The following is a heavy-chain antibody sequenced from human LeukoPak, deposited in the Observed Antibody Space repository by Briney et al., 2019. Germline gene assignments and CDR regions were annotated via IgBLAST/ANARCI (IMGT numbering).Heavy chain of an antibody. CDR1: GGSISNYY. J-gene: IGHJ4*02. Sequence: SETLSLTCTVSGGSISNYYWSWIRQTPEKGLEWIGYIYYSGSTNYNPSLKSRVTISVDTSKNQFSLKVSSVTAADTAVYYCAREGYSSSLDYWGQGTLVTVSS. CDR2: IYYSGST. CDR3: AREGYSSSLDY. V-gene: IGHV4-59*01. D-gene: IGHD6-13*01.